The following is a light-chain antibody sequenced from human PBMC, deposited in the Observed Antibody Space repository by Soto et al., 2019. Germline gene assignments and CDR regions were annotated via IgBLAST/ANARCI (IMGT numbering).Light chain of an antibody. J-gene: IGKJ5*01. V-gene: IGKV1-9*01. CDR3: QQLYTLPFT. CDR2: XXX. CDR1: QSISXY. Sequence: DIQMTQSPSSLSASVGDRVTITCRASQSISXYLSXYXXXXXXAXTXXXXXXXXXHXGVPXSFSGRGYGTEFPLTISGLLPEDFAAYHCQQLYTLPFTFGQGTRLEIK.